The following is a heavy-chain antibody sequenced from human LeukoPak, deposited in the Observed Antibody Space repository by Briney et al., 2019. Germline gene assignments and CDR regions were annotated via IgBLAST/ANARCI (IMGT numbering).Heavy chain of an antibody. D-gene: IGHD5-12*01. Sequence: GGSPRLSCAASGFTFSSYGMHWVRQAPGKGLEWVAFIRYDGSNKYYADSVKGRFTISRDNARNSLYLQMNSLRAEDTAVYYCASQGSGYDSPIDHWGQGTLVTVSS. CDR1: GFTFSSYG. CDR3: ASQGSGYDSPIDH. CDR2: IRYDGSNK. J-gene: IGHJ4*02. V-gene: IGHV3-30*02.